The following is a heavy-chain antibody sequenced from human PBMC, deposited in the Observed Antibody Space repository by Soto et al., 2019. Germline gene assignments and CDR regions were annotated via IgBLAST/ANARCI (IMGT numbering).Heavy chain of an antibody. CDR1: GGSISNYN. Sequence: QVQLQESGPGLVKPSETLSLTCTVSGGSISNYNWSWIRQPPGKGLEWIGNIDYSGSTNYNPSLKSRVTISVDTSKNQFSLKLSSVTAADTAIYYCARADGDYDIFFDYWGQGTLVTVSS. V-gene: IGHV4-59*08. CDR3: ARADGDYDIFFDY. J-gene: IGHJ4*02. CDR2: IDYSGST. D-gene: IGHD4-17*01.